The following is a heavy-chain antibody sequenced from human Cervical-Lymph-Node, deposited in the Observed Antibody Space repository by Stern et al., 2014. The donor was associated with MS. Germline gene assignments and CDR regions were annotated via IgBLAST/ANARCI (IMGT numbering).Heavy chain of an antibody. CDR1: GFTFSSYW. D-gene: IGHD3-16*01. J-gene: IGHJ4*02. CDR2: ISQDGGEN. V-gene: IGHV3-7*01. Sequence: EVQLVESGGGLVQPGGSLRLSWAASGFTFSSYWMNWVRQSPGKGLEWLASISQDGGENDYVDLVRGLSTISRDTVKVSQDLQMNGRRAEDTAVYYCGRVGRGGLNDYWGQGTLVTVSS. CDR3: GRVGRGGLNDY.